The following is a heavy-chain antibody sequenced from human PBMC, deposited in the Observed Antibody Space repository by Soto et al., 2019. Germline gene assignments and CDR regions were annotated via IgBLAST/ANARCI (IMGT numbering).Heavy chain of an antibody. CDR3: ARHCSGGSCYLNFDY. J-gene: IGHJ4*02. CDR2: IYYRGGT. V-gene: IGHV4-59*08. Sequence: SETLSLTCTVSGVSISSYYWSWIRQPPGKGLEWIGYIYYRGGTNYNPSLKSRVTISVDTSKNQFSLKLSSVTAADTALYYCARHCSGGSCYLNFDYWGQGTLVTVSS. D-gene: IGHD2-15*01. CDR1: GVSISSYY.